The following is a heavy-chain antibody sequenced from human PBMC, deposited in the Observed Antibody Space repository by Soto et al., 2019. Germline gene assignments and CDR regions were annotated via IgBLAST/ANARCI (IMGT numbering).Heavy chain of an antibody. CDR2: ISGSGGST. Sequence: PGGSLRLSCAASVFTFSSYAMSWVRQAPGKGLEWVSAISGSGGSTYYADSVKGRFTISRDNSKNTLYLQMNSLRAEDTAVYYCAKDLGGGYYPTGDLDYWGQGTLVTVSS. V-gene: IGHV3-23*01. CDR3: AKDLGGGYYPTGDLDY. D-gene: IGHD3-22*01. J-gene: IGHJ4*02. CDR1: VFTFSSYA.